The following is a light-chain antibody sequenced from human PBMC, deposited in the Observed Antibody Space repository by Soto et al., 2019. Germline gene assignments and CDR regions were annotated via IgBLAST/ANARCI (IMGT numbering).Light chain of an antibody. V-gene: IGKV1-5*03. Sequence: DIRMTQSPSPLSASVGDRVTITCRASQNINSWLAWYQQKPGKAPMLLIYKASSLESGVPSRFSGIGSGTEFTLTISSLQPDDFATYYCQQYNTYAFTFGPGTTVDIK. J-gene: IGKJ3*01. CDR2: KAS. CDR3: QQYNTYAFT. CDR1: QNINSW.